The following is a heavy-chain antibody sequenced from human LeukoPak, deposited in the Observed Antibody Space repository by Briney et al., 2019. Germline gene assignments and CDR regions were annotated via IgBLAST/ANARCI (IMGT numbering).Heavy chain of an antibody. Sequence: PSETLSLTCTVSGGSISSGGYYWSWIRQPPGKGLEWIGYIYHSGSTYYNPSLKSRVTISVDRSKNQFSLKLSSVTAADTAVYYCARGGALGSGFGRWGQGTLVSVSS. J-gene: IGHJ4*02. D-gene: IGHD6-19*01. V-gene: IGHV4-30-2*01. CDR1: GGSISSGGYY. CDR3: ARGGALGSGFGR. CDR2: IYHSGST.